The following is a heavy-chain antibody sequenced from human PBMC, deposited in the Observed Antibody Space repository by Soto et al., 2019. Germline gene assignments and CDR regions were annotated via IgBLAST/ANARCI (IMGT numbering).Heavy chain of an antibody. CDR3: ARESYYYDSSGYFRGAFDI. J-gene: IGHJ3*02. Sequence: GGSLRLSCAASGFTLSNYAVHWVRQAPGKGLQWVAVISYDGSNKYYADSVKGRFAISRDKSKNTLYLQMSSLRAEDTAVYYCARESYYYDSSGYFRGAFDIWGQGTMVTV. V-gene: IGHV3-30*09. CDR1: GFTLSNYA. CDR2: ISYDGSNK. D-gene: IGHD3-22*01.